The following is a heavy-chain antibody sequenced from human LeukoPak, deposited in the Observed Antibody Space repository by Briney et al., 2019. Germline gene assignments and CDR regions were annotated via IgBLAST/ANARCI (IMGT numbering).Heavy chain of an antibody. CDR2: INHSGST. D-gene: IGHD3-10*01. Sequence: SETPSLTCAVYGGSFSGYYWSWIRQPPGKGLEWIGEINHSGSTNYNPSLKSRVTISVDTSKNQFSLKLSSVTAADTAVYYCARPMVRGVIILGYWGQGTLVTVSS. V-gene: IGHV4-34*01. CDR3: ARPMVRGVIILGY. CDR1: GGSFSGYY. J-gene: IGHJ4*02.